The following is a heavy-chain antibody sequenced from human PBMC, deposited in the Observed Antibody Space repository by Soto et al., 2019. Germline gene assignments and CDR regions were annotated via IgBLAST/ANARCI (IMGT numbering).Heavy chain of an antibody. J-gene: IGHJ5*02. CDR3: ARVPYPNWFDP. CDR1: GGSFSGYY. CDR2: INHSGST. V-gene: IGHV4-34*01. Sequence: LSLTCAVYGGSFSGYYWSWIRQPPGKGLEWIGEINHSGSTNYNPSLKSRVTISVDTSKNQFSLKLSSVTAADTAVYYCARVPYPNWFDPWGQGTLVTVSS.